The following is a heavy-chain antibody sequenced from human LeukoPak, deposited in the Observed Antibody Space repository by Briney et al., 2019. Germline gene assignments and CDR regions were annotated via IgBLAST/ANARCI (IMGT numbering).Heavy chain of an antibody. J-gene: IGHJ4*02. CDR3: ARAAYSGSYHSDY. V-gene: IGHV4-39*07. D-gene: IGHD1-26*01. CDR1: GGSISSTTYY. CDR2: IYYSGNT. Sequence: PSETLSLTCIVSGGSISSTTYYWGWIRQPPGKRLEWIGSIYYSGNTYYNPSLKSRVTISVDTSKNQFSLKLSSVTAADTAVYYCARAAYSGSYHSDYWGQGTLVTVSS.